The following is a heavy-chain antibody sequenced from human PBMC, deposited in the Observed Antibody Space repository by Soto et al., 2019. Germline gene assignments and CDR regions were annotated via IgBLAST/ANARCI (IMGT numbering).Heavy chain of an antibody. V-gene: IGHV3-48*02. J-gene: IGHJ4*02. Sequence: PGGSLRLSCAASGFTFSSYSMNWVRQAPGKGLEWVSYISSSSSTIYYADSVKGRFTISRDNAKNSLYLQMNSLRDEDTAVYYCARDQGYYDSSGYYDYWGQGTLVTVSS. D-gene: IGHD3-22*01. CDR3: ARDQGYYDSSGYYDY. CDR2: ISSSSSTI. CDR1: GFTFSSYS.